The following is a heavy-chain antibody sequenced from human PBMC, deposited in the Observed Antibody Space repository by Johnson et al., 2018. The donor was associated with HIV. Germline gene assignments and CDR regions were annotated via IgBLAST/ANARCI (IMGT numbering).Heavy chain of an antibody. J-gene: IGHJ3*02. D-gene: IGHD3-22*01. V-gene: IGHV3-7*01. CDR1: GFTFSSYW. CDR3: ARGPPYYDSSGGYAFDI. Sequence: EKLVESGGGVVQPGRSLRLSCAASGFTFSSYWMSWVRQAPGTGLEWVANIKQDGSENYYVDSVKGRFTISRDNSKNALYLQMNSLSAGDTAVYYCARGPPYYDSSGGYAFDIWGQGTVVAVSS. CDR2: IKQDGSEN.